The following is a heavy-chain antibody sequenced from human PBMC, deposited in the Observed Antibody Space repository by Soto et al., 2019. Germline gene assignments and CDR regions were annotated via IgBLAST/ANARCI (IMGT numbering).Heavy chain of an antibody. J-gene: IGHJ6*02. CDR2: ISYDGSNK. CDR3: ARGLDYDIVTGPRPYGMDV. V-gene: IGHV3-30-3*01. Sequence: GGSLRLSCAASGFTFSSYAMHWVRQAPGKGLEWVAVISYDGSNKYYADSVKGRFTISRDNSKNTLYLQMNSLRAEDTAVYYCARGLDYDIVTGPRPYGMDVWGQGTTVTVSS. CDR1: GFTFSSYA. D-gene: IGHD3-9*01.